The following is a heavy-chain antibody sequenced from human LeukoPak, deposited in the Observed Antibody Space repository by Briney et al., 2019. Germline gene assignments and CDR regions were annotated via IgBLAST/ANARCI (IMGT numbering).Heavy chain of an antibody. CDR1: RFTFSTYW. J-gene: IGHJ6*04. CDR2: INSDGSST. CDR3: AELGITMIGGV. D-gene: IGHD3-10*02. V-gene: IGHV3-74*01. Sequence: GGSLRLSCAASRFTFSTYWMHWVRQAPGKGLVWVSRINSDGSSTGYADSVKGRFTISRDNAKNTLYLQMNSLRAEDTAVYYCAELGITMIGGVWGKGTTVTISS.